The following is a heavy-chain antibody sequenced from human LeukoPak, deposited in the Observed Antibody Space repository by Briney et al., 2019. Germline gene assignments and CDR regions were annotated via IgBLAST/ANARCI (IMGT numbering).Heavy chain of an antibody. CDR2: VYPGDSDT. D-gene: IGHD1-26*01. J-gene: IGHJ4*02. V-gene: IGHV5-51*01. Sequence: GESLKISCKGSGYSFTSYWIGWVRQMPGKGLEWMGIVYPGDSDTRYSPSFQGQVTISADKSITTAYLHWSSLKASDTAMYYCVIQWGSGGYDYWGQGTLVTVSS. CDR3: VIQWGSGGYDY. CDR1: GYSFTSYW.